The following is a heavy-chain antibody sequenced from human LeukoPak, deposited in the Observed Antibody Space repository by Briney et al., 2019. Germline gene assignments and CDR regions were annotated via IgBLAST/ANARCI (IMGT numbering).Heavy chain of an antibody. J-gene: IGHJ3*02. CDR1: GFTFSSYS. CDR3: ARDAGSGDDAFDI. V-gene: IGHV3-21*01. CDR2: ISSSSSYI. Sequence: PGGPLRLSCAASGFTFSSYSMNWVRQAPGKGLEGVSSISSSSSYIYYADSVEGRFTISRDNAKNSLYLQMNSLRAEDTAVYYCARDAGSGDDAFDIWGQGTMVTVSS. D-gene: IGHD2-15*01.